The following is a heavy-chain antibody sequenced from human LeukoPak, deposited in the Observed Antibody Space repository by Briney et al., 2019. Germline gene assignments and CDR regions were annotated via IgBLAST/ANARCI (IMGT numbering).Heavy chain of an antibody. V-gene: IGHV5-51*01. J-gene: IGHJ4*02. D-gene: IGHD6-19*01. CDR1: GDRFTSYW. CDR3: ARRAISGWSLDF. CDR2: IYPGDSDT. Sequence: GESLKISCKDSGDRFTSYWIGWVRQMPGKGLEWMGIIYPGDSDTKYSPSFQGQVTISVDKSISTAYLQWNSLEASDTAMYYCARRAISGWSLDFWGQGTLVTVSS.